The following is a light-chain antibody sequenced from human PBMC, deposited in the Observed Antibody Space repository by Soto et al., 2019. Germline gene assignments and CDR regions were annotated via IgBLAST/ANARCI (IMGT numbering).Light chain of an antibody. V-gene: IGLV2-14*03. Sequence: QSALAQPASVSGSPGQSIAISCTGTSSDVGGYNYVSWYQQHPGKAPKLMIYDVSSRPSGVSNRFSGSKSGNTASLTISGLQAGDEADYYCSSYTSSTTEVFGTGTKATVL. CDR1: SSDVGGYNY. CDR2: DVS. CDR3: SSYTSSTTEV. J-gene: IGLJ1*01.